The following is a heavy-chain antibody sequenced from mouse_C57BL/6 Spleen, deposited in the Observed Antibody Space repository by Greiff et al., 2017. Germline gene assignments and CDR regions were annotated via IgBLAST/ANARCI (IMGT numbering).Heavy chain of an antibody. D-gene: IGHD2-5*01. V-gene: IGHV1-80*01. Sequence: QVQLQQSGAELVKPGASVKISCKASGYAFSSYWMNWVKQRPGKGLEWIGQIYPGDGDTNYNGKFKGKATLTADKSSSTAYMQLSSLTSEDSAVDFCAGYSNYVGYFDVWGTGTTVTVSS. J-gene: IGHJ1*03. CDR2: IYPGDGDT. CDR3: AGYSNYVGYFDV. CDR1: GYAFSSYW.